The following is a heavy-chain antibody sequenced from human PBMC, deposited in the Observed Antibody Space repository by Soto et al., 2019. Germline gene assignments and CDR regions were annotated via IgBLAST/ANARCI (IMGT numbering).Heavy chain of an antibody. J-gene: IGHJ4*02. Sequence: QVQLVESGGGLVKPGGSLRLSCAASGFTFSDYYMSWIRQAPGKGLEWVSYISSSSSYANYADSVKGRFTISGDHAKNSLSLQMNSLRAEDTAVYYCARMNTVTYPTIWGQGTLVTVSS. CDR2: ISSSSSYA. D-gene: IGHD4-17*01. V-gene: IGHV3-11*05. CDR3: ARMNTVTYPTI. CDR1: GFTFSDYY.